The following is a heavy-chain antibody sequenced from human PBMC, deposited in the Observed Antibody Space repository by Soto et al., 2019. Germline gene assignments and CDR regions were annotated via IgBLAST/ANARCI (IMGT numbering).Heavy chain of an antibody. J-gene: IGHJ6*03. Sequence: ASVKVSCKASGYTFTSYGISWVRQAPGQGLEWMGWISAYNGNTNYAQKLQGRVTMTTDTSTSTAYMGLRSLRSDDTAVYYCARDSGYDSDYYYYYMDVWGKGTTVTVSS. CDR3: ARDSGYDSDYYYYYMDV. CDR1: GYTFTSYG. D-gene: IGHD5-12*01. V-gene: IGHV1-18*01. CDR2: ISAYNGNT.